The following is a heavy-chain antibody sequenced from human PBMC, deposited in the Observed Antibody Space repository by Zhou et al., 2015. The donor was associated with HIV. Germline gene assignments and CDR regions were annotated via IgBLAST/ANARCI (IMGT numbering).Heavy chain of an antibody. J-gene: IGHJ3*02. CDR2: IIPIFGTA. Sequence: QVQLVQSGAEVKKPGSSVKVSCKASGGTFSSYAISWVRQAPGQGLEWMGGIIPIFGTANYAQKFQGRVTITADESTSTAYMELSSLRSEDTAVYYCARGGLAGVVVPAAPRSDAFDIRGAEGTMVTVSS. V-gene: IGHV1-69*01. CDR3: ARGGLAGVVVPAAPRSDAFDIR. CDR1: GGTFSSYA. D-gene: IGHD2-2*01.